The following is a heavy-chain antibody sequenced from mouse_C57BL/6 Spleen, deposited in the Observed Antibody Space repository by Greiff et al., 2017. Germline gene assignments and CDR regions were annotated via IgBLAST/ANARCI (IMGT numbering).Heavy chain of an antibody. Sequence: VKLLESGAELVRPGASVTLSCKASGYTFTDYEMHWVKQTPVHGLEWIGAIDPETGGTAYNQKFKGKAILTADKSSSTAYMELRSLTSEDSAVYYCTRRGSNYDGAMDYWGQGTSVTVSS. J-gene: IGHJ4*01. D-gene: IGHD2-5*01. CDR2: IDPETGGT. V-gene: IGHV1-15*01. CDR1: GYTFTDYE. CDR3: TRRGSNYDGAMDY.